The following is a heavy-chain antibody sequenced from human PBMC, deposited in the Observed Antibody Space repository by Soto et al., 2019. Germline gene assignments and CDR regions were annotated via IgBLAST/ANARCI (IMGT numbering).Heavy chain of an antibody. Sequence: PGGSLRLSCAASGFTFSSYSMNWVRRAPGKGLEWVSSISSSSSYIYYADSVKGRFTISRENAKNSLYLQMNSLRAEDTAVYFCVRNLNDFWSGSNYYMDVWGKGTTVTVSS. CDR2: ISSSSSYI. D-gene: IGHD3-3*01. CDR1: GFTFSSYS. J-gene: IGHJ6*03. CDR3: VRNLNDFWSGSNYYMDV. V-gene: IGHV3-21*01.